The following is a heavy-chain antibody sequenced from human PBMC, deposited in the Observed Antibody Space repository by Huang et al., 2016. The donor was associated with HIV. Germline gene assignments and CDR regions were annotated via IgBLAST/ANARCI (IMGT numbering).Heavy chain of an antibody. J-gene: IGHJ4*02. CDR1: GFTFSSYW. V-gene: IGHV3-74*01. D-gene: IGHD3-22*01. CDR3: VRDPRIQSWLNYFDY. CDR2: MNKDGSSS. Sequence: EVQLVESGGGLVQPGGSLRLSCAASGFTFSSYWMHWVRQVPGKGLVWVARMNKDGSSSGYADSVKGRFTISRDNAKNTVNLQMNSLRVEDTGVYYCVRDPRIQSWLNYFDYWGQGTLVSVSS.